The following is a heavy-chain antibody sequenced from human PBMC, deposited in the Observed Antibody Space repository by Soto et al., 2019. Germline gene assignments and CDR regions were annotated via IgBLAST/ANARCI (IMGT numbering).Heavy chain of an antibody. V-gene: IGHV1-69*01. CDR3: AHNPYSGYENHYYYYGMDV. D-gene: IGHD5-12*01. CDR1: GGTFSSYA. CDR2: IIPIFGTA. J-gene: IGHJ6*02. Sequence: QVQLVQSGAEVKKPGSSVKVSCKASGGTFSSYAISWVRQAPGQGLEWMGGIIPIFGTANYAQKFQGRVTITADESTSTAYMELSSLGSEDTAVYYCAHNPYSGYENHYYYYGMDVWGQGTTVTVSS.